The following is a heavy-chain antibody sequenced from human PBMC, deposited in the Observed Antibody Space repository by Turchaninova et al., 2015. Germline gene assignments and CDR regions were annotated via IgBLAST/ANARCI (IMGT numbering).Heavy chain of an antibody. CDR2: ISGRSGRT. Sequence: QLLESGGGLEQPGGSLSLSCAAAGFTFSDHAMSWFRQAQGKGLEWVLTISGRSGRTFYADSVKGLFTISRDNYKNTLYLQMSSLRAEDTAVYYCAKESSIFGVEDIDYWGQGTLVTVSS. CDR3: AKESSIFGVEDIDY. J-gene: IGHJ4*02. CDR1: GFTFSDHA. V-gene: IGHV3-23*01. D-gene: IGHD3-3*01.